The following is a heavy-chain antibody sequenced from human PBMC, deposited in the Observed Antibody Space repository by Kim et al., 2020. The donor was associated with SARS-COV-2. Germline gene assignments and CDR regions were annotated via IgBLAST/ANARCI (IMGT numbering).Heavy chain of an antibody. V-gene: IGHV3-23*01. CDR2: IGGSGSTT. CDR3: AKLVDYTEY. Sequence: GGSLRLSCAASGFTFSSYGMIWVRQAPGKGLEWVSAIGGSGSTTYYADSVKGRFTISRDNSKNTLFLQMSSLRAEDTAVYYCAKLVDYTEYWGQGTLVTVSS. J-gene: IGHJ4*02. CDR1: GFTFSSYG. D-gene: IGHD4-4*01.